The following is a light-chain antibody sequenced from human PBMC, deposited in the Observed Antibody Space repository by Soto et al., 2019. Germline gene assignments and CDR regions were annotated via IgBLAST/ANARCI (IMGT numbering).Light chain of an antibody. CDR3: HQRSKWPQT. CDR1: QSVTTN. CDR2: DAS. V-gene: IGKV3-11*01. Sequence: DIVLTQYPATLSLSPGERATLSCMASQSVTTNLAWYQHIRGQAPRLLIYDASTSATGIQPRFSGSGSGTDFTLTISSLEPADSAVYYCHQRSKWPQTFGQGTTVEIK. J-gene: IGKJ1*01.